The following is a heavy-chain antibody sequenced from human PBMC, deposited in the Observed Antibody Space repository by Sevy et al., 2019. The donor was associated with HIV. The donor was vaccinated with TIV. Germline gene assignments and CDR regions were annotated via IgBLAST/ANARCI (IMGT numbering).Heavy chain of an antibody. CDR3: ARAGDDFWSGYYTYYFDY. CDR2: ISSSSSYI. J-gene: IGHJ4*02. D-gene: IGHD3-3*01. Sequence: GGSLRLSCAASGFTFSSYSMNWVRQAPGKGLEWVSSISSSSSYIYYADSVKGRFTISRENTKNSLYLQMNSLGAEDTAVYYCARAGDDFWSGYYTYYFDYWGQGTLVTVSS. CDR1: GFTFSSYS. V-gene: IGHV3-21*01.